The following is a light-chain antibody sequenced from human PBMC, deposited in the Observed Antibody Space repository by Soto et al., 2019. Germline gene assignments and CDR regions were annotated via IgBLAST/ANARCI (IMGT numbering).Light chain of an antibody. Sequence: SYELTQPPSVSVAPGQTARITCWGNNIGSKTVRWYQQKPGQAPVLVVYDDSDRPSGIPERFSGSNSGSTATLTITRVEAGDEADYYCQVWDSTSDHNVFGTGTKLTVL. CDR3: QVWDSTSDHNV. V-gene: IGLV3-21*02. J-gene: IGLJ1*01. CDR1: NIGSKT. CDR2: DDS.